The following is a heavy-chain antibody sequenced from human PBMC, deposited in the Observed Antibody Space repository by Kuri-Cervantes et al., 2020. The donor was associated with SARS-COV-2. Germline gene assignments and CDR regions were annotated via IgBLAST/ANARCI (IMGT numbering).Heavy chain of an antibody. V-gene: IGHV1-46*01. CDR1: GYTFTSYY. D-gene: IGHD3-10*01. CDR3: AREGWGFGELPSTSPGMDV. J-gene: IGHJ6*02. Sequence: ASVKVSCKASGYTFTSYYMHWVRQAPGQGLEWMGIITPSGGSTSYAQKFQGRVTMTRDTSTSTVYMELSSLRSEDTAVYYCAREGWGFGELPSTSPGMDVWGQGTTVTVSS. CDR2: ITPSGGST.